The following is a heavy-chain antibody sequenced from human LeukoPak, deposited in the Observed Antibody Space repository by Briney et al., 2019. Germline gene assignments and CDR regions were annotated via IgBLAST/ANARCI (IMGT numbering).Heavy chain of an antibody. Sequence: PSETLSLTCTVSGGSISSYYWSWIRQPAGKGLEWIGRIYTSGSTNYNPSLKSRVTMSVDTSKNQFSLKLSSVTAADTAVYYCAREGTGAVAGGTYYYYYYYMDVWGKGTTVTISS. CDR2: IYTSGST. V-gene: IGHV4-4*07. J-gene: IGHJ6*03. CDR1: GGSISSYY. D-gene: IGHD6-19*01. CDR3: AREGTGAVAGGTYYYYYYYMDV.